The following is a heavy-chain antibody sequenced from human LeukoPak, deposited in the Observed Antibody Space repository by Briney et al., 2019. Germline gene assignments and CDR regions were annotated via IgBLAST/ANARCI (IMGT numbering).Heavy chain of an antibody. V-gene: IGHV3-23*01. CDR2: ISGSGGST. D-gene: IGHD6-13*01. CDR3: AKDREQLPGPLDC. J-gene: IGHJ4*02. CDR1: GFTFSTYA. Sequence: PGGSLRLSCAAPGFTFSTYAMSWVRQAPGRGLEWVSGISGSGGSTYYADSVKGRFTISRDNSKNTLYLQMNSLRAEDTAVYYCAKDREQLPGPLDCWGQGTLVTVSS.